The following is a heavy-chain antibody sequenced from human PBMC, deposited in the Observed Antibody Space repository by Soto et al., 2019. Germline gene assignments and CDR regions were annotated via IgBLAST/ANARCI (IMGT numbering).Heavy chain of an antibody. D-gene: IGHD6-13*01. CDR2: IYHSGST. J-gene: IGHJ4*02. CDR1: GGSISSSNW. V-gene: IGHV4-4*02. CDR3: ARVRAYSSSWYDY. Sequence: SETLSLTCAVSGGSISSSNWWSWVRQPPGKGLEWIGEIYHSGSTNYNPSLKSRVTISVDRSKNQFSLKLSSVTAADTAVYYCARVRAYSSSWYDYWGQGTLVTVSS.